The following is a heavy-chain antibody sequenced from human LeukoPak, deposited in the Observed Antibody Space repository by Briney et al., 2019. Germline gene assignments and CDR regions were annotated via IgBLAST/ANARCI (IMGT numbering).Heavy chain of an antibody. Sequence: GGSLRLSCAASGFTFSRYEMNWYRQAPGKGLEWVSYTSATGYTIYYADSVKGRFTISRDNAQNSVSLQMNSLRAEDTAVYFCTRVGTSGYTADYWGQGTRVTVSS. CDR1: GFTFSRYE. CDR3: TRVGTSGYTADY. J-gene: IGHJ4*02. CDR2: TSATGYTI. D-gene: IGHD3-22*01. V-gene: IGHV3-48*03.